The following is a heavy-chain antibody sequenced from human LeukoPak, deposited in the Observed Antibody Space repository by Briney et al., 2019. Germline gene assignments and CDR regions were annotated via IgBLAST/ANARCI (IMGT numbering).Heavy chain of an antibody. D-gene: IGHD3-10*01. V-gene: IGHV3-30-3*01. CDR1: GFTFRNYV. CDR3: AREGYYGSGSPPSLYLDY. Sequence: GGSLGLSCAASGFTFRNYVIHLVPPAPGEGLEWVSVTSSDLNVKLYADSVKGRFTISRDNSRSALYLQMDGLSPEDRASYCCAREGYYGSGSPPSLYLDYWGQGTLVSVSS. J-gene: IGHJ4*02. CDR2: TSSDLNVK.